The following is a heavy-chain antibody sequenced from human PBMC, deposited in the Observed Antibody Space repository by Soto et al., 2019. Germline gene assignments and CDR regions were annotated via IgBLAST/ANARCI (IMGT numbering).Heavy chain of an antibody. CDR3: ARSRGSYPEPAY. CDR1: GYTFTSYG. Sequence: GASLKVSCKASGYTFTSYGISWVRQAPGRGLEWMGWISAYNGNTNYAQKLQGRVTITADASTSTAYMELRSLRSEDTAVYYCARSRGSYPEPAYWGQGTLVTVSS. J-gene: IGHJ4*02. V-gene: IGHV1-18*01. D-gene: IGHD1-26*01. CDR2: ISAYNGNT.